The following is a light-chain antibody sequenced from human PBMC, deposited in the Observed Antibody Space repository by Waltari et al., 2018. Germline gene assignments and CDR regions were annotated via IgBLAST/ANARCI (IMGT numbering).Light chain of an antibody. J-gene: IGLJ2*01. CDR3: ASWDYSLNGVV. CDR2: SNS. CDR1: SSNIESNP. Sequence: QPVVTQPPSASGTPGQRVTISCSGSSSNIESNPVNWYQQLPGRAPRLLIYSNSHRTSGVPDRFSAATSGKSASLAISGLQSDDEGNYYCASWDYSLNGVVYGGGTKLTVL. V-gene: IGLV1-44*01.